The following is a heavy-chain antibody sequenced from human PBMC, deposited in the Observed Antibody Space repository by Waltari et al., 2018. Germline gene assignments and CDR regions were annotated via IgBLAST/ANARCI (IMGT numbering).Heavy chain of an antibody. CDR3: ARDQSREGYKRVLDV. CDR2: SNVGKGNA. CDR1: GYSFTSYG. Sequence: QVQFVQSGAEVKKPGASVKVSCKASGYSFTSYGMHWVRQAPGQRLEWMGGSNVGKGNAKYSEKLQGRVTITRDTAATTAYMELSSLRSEDTAVYYCARDQSREGYKRVLDVWGQGTTVTVSS. V-gene: IGHV1-3*01. D-gene: IGHD5-12*01. J-gene: IGHJ6*02.